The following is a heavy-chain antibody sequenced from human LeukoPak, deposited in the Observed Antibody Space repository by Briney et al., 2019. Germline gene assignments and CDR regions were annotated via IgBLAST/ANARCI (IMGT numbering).Heavy chain of an antibody. CDR3: ARHLYDYVWGSYRVFNY. CDR2: IYYSGST. J-gene: IGHJ4*02. D-gene: IGHD3-16*02. V-gene: IGHV4-59*08. CDR1: GGSISSYY. Sequence: SETLSLTCTVSGGSISSYYWSWIRQPPGKGLEWIGYIYYSGSTNYNPSLKSRVTISVDTSKNQFSLKLSSVTAADTAVYYCARHLYDYVWGSYRVFNYWGQGTLVTVPS.